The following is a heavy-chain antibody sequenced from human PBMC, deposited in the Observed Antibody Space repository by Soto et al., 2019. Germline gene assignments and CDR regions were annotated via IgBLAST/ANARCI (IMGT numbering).Heavy chain of an antibody. CDR3: ARGAGAVAGPYYFDY. D-gene: IGHD6-19*01. Sequence: QVQLVESGGGVVQPGRSLRLSCAASGFTFSNYGMHWVRQAPGKGLEWVAVIWYDGSNKYYADSVKGRFTISRDNSKNTLYLQMNSLRAEDTAVYYCARGAGAVAGPYYFDYWGQGTLVTVSS. CDR1: GFTFSNYG. J-gene: IGHJ4*02. CDR2: IWYDGSNK. V-gene: IGHV3-33*01.